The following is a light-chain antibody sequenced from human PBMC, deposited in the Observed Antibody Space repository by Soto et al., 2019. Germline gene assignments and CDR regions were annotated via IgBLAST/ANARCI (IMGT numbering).Light chain of an antibody. CDR3: KKYHTTPNP. V-gene: IGKV4-1*01. CDR1: QNLLFTSNNKNS. Sequence: DVVMTQSPATLAVSLGERAAINCKSSQNLLFTSNNKNSLAWYQQKPGQPPKLLIYWASTRESGAPDRFSGSGSGRDFTLTISSLQAEDVAVYYCKKYHTTPNPFGQGTKLEIK. CDR2: WAS. J-gene: IGKJ2*01.